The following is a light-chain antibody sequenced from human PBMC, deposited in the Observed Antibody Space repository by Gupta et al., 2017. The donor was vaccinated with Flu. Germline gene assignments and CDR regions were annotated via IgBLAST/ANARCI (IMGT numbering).Light chain of an antibody. V-gene: IGLV3-25*03. CDR2: KDS. Sequence: PGQTARITCSGDALPNQYAYWYQQKPGQAPVVVIYKDSERPSGIPERLSGSSSGTTVMLTISGVQAEDEADYYCQSADSSGSWVFGGGIKLTVL. CDR1: ALPNQY. CDR3: QSADSSGSWV. J-gene: IGLJ3*02.